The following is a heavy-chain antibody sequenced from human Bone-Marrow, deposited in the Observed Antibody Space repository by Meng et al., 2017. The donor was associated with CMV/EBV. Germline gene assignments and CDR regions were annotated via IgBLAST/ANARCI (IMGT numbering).Heavy chain of an antibody. CDR3: ARHQDRYALDP. CDR2: IYPGDSDT. Sequence: GGSLKISCKGSGYSFTGYWIGWVRQMPGKGLEWMGIIYPGDSDTRYSPSFQGQVTISADKSISTAYLQWSSLKASDTAMYYCARHQDRYALDPWGQGTLVTVSS. CDR1: GYSFTGYW. J-gene: IGHJ5*02. V-gene: IGHV5-51*01. D-gene: IGHD3-16*01.